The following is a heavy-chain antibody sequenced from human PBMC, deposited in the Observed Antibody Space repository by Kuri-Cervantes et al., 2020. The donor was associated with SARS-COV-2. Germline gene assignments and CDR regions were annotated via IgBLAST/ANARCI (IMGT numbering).Heavy chain of an antibody. CDR1: VGSISSGGYY. CDR2: IYYSGST. Sequence: CTVSVGSISSGGYYWSWIRQHPGKGLEWIGYIYYSGSTYYNPSLKSRVTISVDTSKNQFSLKLSSVTAADTAVYYCARVIRSVNYYGMDVWGQGTTVTVSS. CDR3: ARVIRSVNYYGMDV. J-gene: IGHJ6*02. D-gene: IGHD3-3*02. V-gene: IGHV4-31*03.